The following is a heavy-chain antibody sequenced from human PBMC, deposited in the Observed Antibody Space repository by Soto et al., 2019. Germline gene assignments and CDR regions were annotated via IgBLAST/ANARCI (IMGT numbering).Heavy chain of an antibody. CDR2: IYYSGST. D-gene: IGHD3-16*01. CDR3: ARQGGVPDPGAFDI. Sequence: QLQLQESGPGLVKPSETLSLTCTVSGGSISSSSYYWGWIRQPPGKGLEWIGSIYYSGSTYYNPSLKSRVTISVDTSKNQFSLKLSSVTAADTAVYYCARQGGVPDPGAFDIWGQGTMVTVSS. V-gene: IGHV4-39*01. CDR1: GGSISSSSYY. J-gene: IGHJ3*02.